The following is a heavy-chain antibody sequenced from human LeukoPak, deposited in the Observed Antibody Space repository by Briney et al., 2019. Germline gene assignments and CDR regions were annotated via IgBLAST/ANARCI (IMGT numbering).Heavy chain of an antibody. CDR2: ISYDGSNK. D-gene: IGHD6-13*01. Sequence: GGSLRLSCAASGFTFSSYAMHWVRQAPGKGLEWVAVISYDGSNKYYADSVKGRFTASRDNAKNSLYLQMNSLRVEDTAVYYCASRSINWYRGNNWFDPWGQGTLVTVSS. CDR1: GFTFSSYA. J-gene: IGHJ5*02. CDR3: ASRSINWYRGNNWFDP. V-gene: IGHV3-30-3*01.